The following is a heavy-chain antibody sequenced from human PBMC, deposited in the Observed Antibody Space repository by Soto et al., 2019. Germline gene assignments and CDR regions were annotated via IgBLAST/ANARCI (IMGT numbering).Heavy chain of an antibody. CDR1: GDSGSSNSAA. V-gene: IGHV6-1*01. CDR2: TYYRSKWYN. D-gene: IGHD3-10*01. J-gene: IGHJ4*02. Sequence: SQTLSLTCAISGDSGSSNSAAWNWIRQSRSRGLEWLGRTYYRSKWYNDYAVSVKSRITINPDTSKNQFSLKLSSVTAADTAVYYCARRNRITMIRGDFDYWGQGTLVTVSS. CDR3: ARRNRITMIRGDFDY.